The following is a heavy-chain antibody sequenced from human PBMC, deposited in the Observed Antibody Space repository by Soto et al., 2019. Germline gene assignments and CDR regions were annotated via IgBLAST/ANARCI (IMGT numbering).Heavy chain of an antibody. CDR3: ARDRLEIAVAADGGGHFDY. Sequence: VQLVESGGGVVQPGRSLRLSCAASGFTFSSYAMHWVRQAPGKGLEWVAVISYDGSNKYYADSVKGRFTISRDNSKNTLYLQMNSLRAEDTAVYYCARDRLEIAVAADGGGHFDYWGQGTLVTVSS. CDR1: GFTFSSYA. D-gene: IGHD6-19*01. CDR2: ISYDGSNK. V-gene: IGHV3-30-3*01. J-gene: IGHJ4*02.